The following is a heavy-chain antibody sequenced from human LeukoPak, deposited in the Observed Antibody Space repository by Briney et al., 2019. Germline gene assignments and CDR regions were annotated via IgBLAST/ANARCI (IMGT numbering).Heavy chain of an antibody. D-gene: IGHD3-22*01. J-gene: IGHJ4*02. CDR3: ARDRHKYNYDSGGYPPY. CDR1: GFTFSSYS. Sequence: GGSLRLSCAASGFTFSSYSMLWVRQAPGKGLEWVSYISSSSSTTYYADSVKGRFTISRDNAKNSLYLQMNTLRAEDTAVYYCARDRHKYNYDSGGYPPYWGQGSLVTVSS. CDR2: ISSSSSTT. V-gene: IGHV3-48*01.